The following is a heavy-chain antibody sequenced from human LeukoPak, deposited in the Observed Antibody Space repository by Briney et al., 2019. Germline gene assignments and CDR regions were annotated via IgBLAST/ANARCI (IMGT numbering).Heavy chain of an antibody. V-gene: IGHV5-51*01. CDR2: SDPDDSDS. J-gene: IGHJ6*02. D-gene: IGHD2-8*02. CDR3: ARRGNILGNAMYV. Sequence: GESLKISCKGFGYSFTSHWIGWVRQMPGKGLGWRGVSDPDDSDSRYSPSFQGQVTISADKSISTAYLQWSSLKASDTAKYFCARRGNILGNAMYVWGQGTTVTVSS. CDR1: GYSFTSHW.